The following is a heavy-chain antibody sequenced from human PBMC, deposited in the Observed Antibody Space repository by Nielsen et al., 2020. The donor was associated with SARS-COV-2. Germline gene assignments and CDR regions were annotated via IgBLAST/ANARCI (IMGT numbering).Heavy chain of an antibody. CDR3: ARRFSDYSNYDVYYYGMDV. J-gene: IGHJ6*02. V-gene: IGHV1-18*01. Sequence: WVRQAPGQGLEWMGWISAYNGNTNYAQKLQGRVTMTTDTSTSTAYMELRSLRSDDTAVYYCARRFSDYSNYDVYYYGMDVWGQGTPFPVSS. CDR2: ISAYNGNT. D-gene: IGHD4-11*01.